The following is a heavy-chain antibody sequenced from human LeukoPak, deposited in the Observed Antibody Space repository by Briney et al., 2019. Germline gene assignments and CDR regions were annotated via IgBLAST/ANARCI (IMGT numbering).Heavy chain of an antibody. J-gene: IGHJ6*03. D-gene: IGHD5-12*01. CDR2: MDPNTGNT. CDR3: ARALRGYDHYYYYYMDV. V-gene: IGHV1-8*03. Sequence: ASVKVSCKASGGTFSSYAISWVRQAPGQGLELMGWMDPNTGNTGYAQKFQGRVTITRNTSISTAYMELSSLRSEDTAVYYCARALRGYDHYYYYYMDVWGKGTTVTVSS. CDR1: GGTFSSYA.